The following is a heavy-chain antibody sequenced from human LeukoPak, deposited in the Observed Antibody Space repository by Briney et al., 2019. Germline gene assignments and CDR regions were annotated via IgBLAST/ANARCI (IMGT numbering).Heavy chain of an antibody. D-gene: IGHD2-8*02. CDR1: GFTFSSHG. Sequence: GETLRLSCAASGFTFSSHGMNWVRQAPGKGLEWVSGISGSGGNIYYAESVKGRFTISRDNSNDTLYLQMNTLRVEDTAVYYCAKDFVGTGNFRGGDYWGQGTLVTVSS. CDR2: ISGSGGNI. CDR3: AKDFVGTGNFRGGDY. J-gene: IGHJ4*02. V-gene: IGHV3-23*01.